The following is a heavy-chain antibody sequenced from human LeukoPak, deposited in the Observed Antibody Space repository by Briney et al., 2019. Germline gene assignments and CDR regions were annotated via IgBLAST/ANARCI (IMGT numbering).Heavy chain of an antibody. D-gene: IGHD5-12*01. CDR2: ISAYNGNT. Sequence: ASVKVSCKASGYTFTSYYMHWVRQAPGQGLEWMGWISAYNGNTNYAQKLQGRVTMTTDTSTSTAYMELRSLRSDDTAVYYCARQRYSGYDYLDYWGQGTLVTVSS. CDR1: GYTFTSYY. CDR3: ARQRYSGYDYLDY. V-gene: IGHV1-18*04. J-gene: IGHJ4*02.